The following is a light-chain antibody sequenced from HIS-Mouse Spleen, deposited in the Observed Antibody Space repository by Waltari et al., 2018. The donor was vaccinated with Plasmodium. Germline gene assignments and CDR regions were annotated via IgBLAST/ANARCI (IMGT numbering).Light chain of an antibody. Sequence: SYELTQPPSVSVSPGQTARITCSGDALPKQYAYWYQQKPGQAPGLVIYKDSERHSGIPERFSGSSSGTTVTLTISGVQAEDEADYYCQSADSSGTPNWVFGGGTKLTVL. CDR3: QSADSSGTPNWV. CDR2: KDS. CDR1: ALPKQY. V-gene: IGLV3-25*03. J-gene: IGLJ3*02.